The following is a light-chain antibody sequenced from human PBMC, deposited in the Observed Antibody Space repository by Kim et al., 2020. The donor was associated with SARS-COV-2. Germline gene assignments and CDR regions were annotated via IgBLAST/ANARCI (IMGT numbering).Light chain of an antibody. CDR3: QAWDSSTLYV. J-gene: IGLJ1*01. CDR2: QDT. Sequence: SYELTQPPSVSVSPGQTASITCSGDKLGDRYTSWYQQKPGQSPLLVIYQDTKRPSGIPERFSGSTSGNTATLTITGAQAMDEADYYCQAWDSSTLYVFGPGTKSPS. CDR1: KLGDRY. V-gene: IGLV3-1*01.